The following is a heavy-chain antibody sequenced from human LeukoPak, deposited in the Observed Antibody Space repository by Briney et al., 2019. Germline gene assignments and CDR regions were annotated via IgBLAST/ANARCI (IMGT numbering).Heavy chain of an antibody. J-gene: IGHJ4*02. CDR3: VRLRRNSDRSGYYYFYNY. CDR2: TPYDGGSQ. Sequence: PGGSLRLSCEASGFSFRSYGMHWVRQAPGKGLEWVAFTPYDGGSQYYADSVKGRFTISRDNAKSSLYLQMNSLRAEDTARYYCVRLRRNSDRSGYYYFYNYWGQGIQVTVSS. V-gene: IGHV3-30*04. CDR1: GFSFRSYG. D-gene: IGHD3-22*01.